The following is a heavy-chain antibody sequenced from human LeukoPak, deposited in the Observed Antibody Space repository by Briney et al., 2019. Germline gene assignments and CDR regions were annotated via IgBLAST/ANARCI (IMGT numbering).Heavy chain of an antibody. Sequence: GGSLRLSCAASGFTFSSYEMNWVRQAPGKGLEWVSYISSSGSTIYYADSVKGRFTISRNNAKNSLYLQMNSLRAEDTAVYYCARDTNTHNHYYPLKYYYYCGMDVWGQGTTVTVSS. CDR2: ISSSGSTI. CDR1: GFTFSSYE. V-gene: IGHV3-48*03. J-gene: IGHJ6*02. D-gene: IGHD1-14*01. CDR3: ARDTNTHNHYYPLKYYYYCGMDV.